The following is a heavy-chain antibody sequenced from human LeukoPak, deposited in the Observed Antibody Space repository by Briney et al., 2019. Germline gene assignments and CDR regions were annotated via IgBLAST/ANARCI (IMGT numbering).Heavy chain of an antibody. D-gene: IGHD4-17*01. Sequence: TGGSLRLSCAASGFTFSAYGMSWVRQAPGKGLEWVSHISDTVRDTWYANSVKGRFIISRDNSRDTVYLQMSSLRPEDTALYVCAKDNYGGIFASWGQGTLVTVSS. CDR1: GFTFSAYG. J-gene: IGHJ4*02. CDR2: ISDTVRDT. V-gene: IGHV3-23*01. CDR3: AKDNYGGIFAS.